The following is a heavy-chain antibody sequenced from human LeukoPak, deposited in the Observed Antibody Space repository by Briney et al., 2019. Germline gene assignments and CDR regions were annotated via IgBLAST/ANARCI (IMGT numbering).Heavy chain of an antibody. CDR2: ISKDGSDK. Sequence: GGXLXLSCXASGXTLSXYXXHWVRQAPGKGLEWLAVISKDGSDKYYPGSVRGRFTISRDNSKNTIYLQMDSLRAEDTAIYYCARDYWWNYDYWGQGTLVTVSS. D-gene: IGHD1-7*01. J-gene: IGHJ4*02. CDR1: GXTLSXYX. CDR3: ARDYWWNYDY. V-gene: IGHV3-30-3*01.